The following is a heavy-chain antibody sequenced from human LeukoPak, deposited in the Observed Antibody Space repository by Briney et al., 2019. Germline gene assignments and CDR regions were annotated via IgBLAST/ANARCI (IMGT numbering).Heavy chain of an antibody. Sequence: ASVTVSCTASGYTFTSYYMHWVRQAPGQGLEWMGIINPSGGSTSYAQKFQGRVTMTRDTSTSTVYMELSSLRSEDTAVYYCARDLSVGSAGDYWGQGTLVTVSS. CDR2: INPSGGST. J-gene: IGHJ4*02. CDR1: GYTFTSYY. CDR3: ARDLSVGSAGDY. V-gene: IGHV1-46*01. D-gene: IGHD6-19*01.